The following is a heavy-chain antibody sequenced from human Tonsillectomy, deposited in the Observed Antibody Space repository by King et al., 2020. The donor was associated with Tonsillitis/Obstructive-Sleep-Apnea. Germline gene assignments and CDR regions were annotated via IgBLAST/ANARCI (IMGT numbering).Heavy chain of an antibody. CDR2: INHSGST. V-gene: IGHV4-34*01. CDR3: ARGSVGGDYVLVN. J-gene: IGHJ4*02. Sequence: VQLQQWGAGLLKPSETLSLTCAVYGGSFSGYYWNWIRQPPGKGLEWIGEINHSGSTNYNPSLKSRVSISVDTSKNQFSLKLSSVTAADTAVYYCARGSVGGDYVLVNWGQGTLLTVSS. CDR1: GGSFSGYY. D-gene: IGHD4-17*01.